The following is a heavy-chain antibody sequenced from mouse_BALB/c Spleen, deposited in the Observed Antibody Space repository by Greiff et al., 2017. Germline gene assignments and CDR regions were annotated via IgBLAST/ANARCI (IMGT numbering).Heavy chain of an antibody. CDR3: ARREDYDVAWFAY. CDR1: GYSITSDYA. J-gene: IGHJ3*01. V-gene: IGHV3-2*02. Sequence: VQLKESGPGLVKPSQSLSLTCTVTGYSITSDYAWNWIRQFPGNKLEWMGYISYSGSTSYNPSLKSRISITRDTSKNQFFLQLNSVTTEDTATYYCARREDYDVAWFAYWGQGTLVTVSA. D-gene: IGHD2-4*01. CDR2: ISYSGST.